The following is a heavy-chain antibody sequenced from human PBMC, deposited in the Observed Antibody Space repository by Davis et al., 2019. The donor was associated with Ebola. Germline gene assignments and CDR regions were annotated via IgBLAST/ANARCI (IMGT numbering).Heavy chain of an antibody. CDR2: ISSSSSYT. CDR1: GFTFSSYW. J-gene: IGHJ4*02. CDR3: ARRRGYSYGSYYFDY. Sequence: GGSLRLSCAASGFTFSSYWMSWVRQAPGKGLEWVSYISSSSSYTNYADSVKGRFTISRDNAKNSLYLQMNSLRAEDTAVYYCARRRGYSYGSYYFDYWGQGTLVTVSS. V-gene: IGHV3-11*03. D-gene: IGHD5-18*01.